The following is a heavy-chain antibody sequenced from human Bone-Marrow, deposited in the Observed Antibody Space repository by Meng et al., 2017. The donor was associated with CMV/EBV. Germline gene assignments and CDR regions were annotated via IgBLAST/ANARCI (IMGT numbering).Heavy chain of an antibody. CDR3: ASRVAIIGTTPFDY. J-gene: IGHJ4*02. D-gene: IGHD1-20*01. V-gene: IGHV3-53*01. CDR1: GFTVSSNY. CDR2: ISSGGST. Sequence: ETLSLTCAASGFTVSSNYMSWVRQAPGKGLEWVSVISSGGSTYYADSVKGRFTISRDNSKNTLYLQMNSLRAENTGVYYCASRVAIIGTTPFDYWGQGTLVTVSS.